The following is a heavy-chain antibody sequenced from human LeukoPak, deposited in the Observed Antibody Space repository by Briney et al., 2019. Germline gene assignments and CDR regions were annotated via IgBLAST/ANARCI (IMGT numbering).Heavy chain of an antibody. D-gene: IGHD3-22*01. J-gene: IGHJ4*02. CDR1: GFTFSSYE. V-gene: IGHV3-48*03. CDR3: ARELRGYDSSGFSY. Sequence: GGSLRLSCAASGFTFSSYEMNWVRQAPGKGLEWVSYISSSGSTIYYADSVKGRFTISRDNAKNSLYLQMNSLRAEDTAVYYCARELRGYDSSGFSYWGQGTLVTVSS. CDR2: ISSSGSTI.